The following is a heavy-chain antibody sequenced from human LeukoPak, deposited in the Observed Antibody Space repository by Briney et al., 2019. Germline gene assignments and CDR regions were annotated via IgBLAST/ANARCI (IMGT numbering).Heavy chain of an antibody. J-gene: IGHJ5*02. CDR2: IYGSGST. CDR3: ARCEFFNWFDP. V-gene: IGHV4-38-2*02. Sequence: PSETLSLTCSVSGYSISSGYCWGWIRQTPGKALEWFGSIYGSGSTYYNPSLKSRVTISVDTSKNQFSLRLSSVTAADTAVYYCARCEFFNWFDPWGQGTLVTVSS. CDR1: GYSISSGYC.